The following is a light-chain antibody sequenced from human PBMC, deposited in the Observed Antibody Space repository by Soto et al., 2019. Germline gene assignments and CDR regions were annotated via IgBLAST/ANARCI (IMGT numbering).Light chain of an antibody. CDR1: QTVLSN. CDR2: GAS. V-gene: IGKV3-15*01. Sequence: EIVLTQSPGTLSLSPGEIATLYFRASQTVLSNLAWYQQKPGQAPRLLIHGASTRATGFPARFSGSGSGTEFTLTISSLQSEDFAVYYCQQYNNWPITFGQGTRLEIK. J-gene: IGKJ5*01. CDR3: QQYNNWPIT.